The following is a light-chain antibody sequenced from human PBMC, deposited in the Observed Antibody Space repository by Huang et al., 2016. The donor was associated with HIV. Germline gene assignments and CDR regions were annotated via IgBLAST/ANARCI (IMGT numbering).Light chain of an antibody. V-gene: IGKV1-39*01. CDR2: AAS. CDR1: QNISSY. CDR3: QQSHSTPPT. J-gene: IGKJ4*01. Sequence: DIQMTQSPSSLSAFVGDRVTITCRASQNISSYITCDQQKSGKATNLLIYAASSLHGGVPSRFSGAGSGTDFTLTISSLQPEDFATYFCQQSHSTPPTFGGGTRVEIK.